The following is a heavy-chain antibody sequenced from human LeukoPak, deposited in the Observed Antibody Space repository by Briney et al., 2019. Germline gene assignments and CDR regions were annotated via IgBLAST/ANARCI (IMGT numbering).Heavy chain of an antibody. CDR3: AGHHTRNTVDF. J-gene: IGHJ4*02. D-gene: IGHD2/OR15-2a*01. Sequence: PSETLSVTCTVSGGSISSSSYYWGWIRQPPGKGLEWIAYISDIGSINYNPSLKSRVTISLDTSKNQFSLKLSSVTAADTAVYYCAGHHTRNTVDFWGQGTLVTVSS. V-gene: IGHV4-61*05. CDR1: GGSISSSSYY. CDR2: ISDIGSI.